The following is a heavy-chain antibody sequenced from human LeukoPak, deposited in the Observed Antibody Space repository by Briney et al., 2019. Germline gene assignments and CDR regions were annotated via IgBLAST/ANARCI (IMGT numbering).Heavy chain of an antibody. CDR1: GFTISSYG. J-gene: IGHJ4*02. CDR3: AKDLRMVRGVITNY. V-gene: IGHV3-33*06. D-gene: IGHD3-10*01. Sequence: PGGSLRLSCAASGFTISSYGMHWVRQAPGKGLEWVAVIWYDGSNKYYADSVKGRFTISRDNSKNTLYLQMNSLRAEDTAVYYCAKDLRMVRGVITNYWGQGTLVTVSS. CDR2: IWYDGSNK.